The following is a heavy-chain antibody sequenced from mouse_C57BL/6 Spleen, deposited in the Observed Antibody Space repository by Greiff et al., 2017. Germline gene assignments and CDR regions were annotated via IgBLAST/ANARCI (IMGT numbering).Heavy chain of an antibody. CDR2: ISSGGDYI. CDR1: GFTFSSYA. J-gene: IGHJ3*01. Sequence: EVHLVESGEGLVKPGGSLKLSCAASGFTFSSYAMSWVRQTPEKRLEWVAYISSGGDYIYYADTVKGRFPISRDNARNTLYLQMSSLKSEDTAMYYCTRVEDYYGSSPAWFADWGQGTLVTVSA. V-gene: IGHV5-9-1*02. D-gene: IGHD1-1*01. CDR3: TRVEDYYGSSPAWFAD.